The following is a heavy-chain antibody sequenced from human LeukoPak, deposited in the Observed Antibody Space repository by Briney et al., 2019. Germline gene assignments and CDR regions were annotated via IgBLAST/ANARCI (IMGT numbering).Heavy chain of an antibody. D-gene: IGHD1-26*01. Sequence: PGGSLRLSCAASGFTFINYAMIWVRQAPGKGLEWVSAISGSGGSTYYADSVKGRFTISRDNSKNTLYLQMNSLRAEDTAVYYCAKVAGSYFRVDYWGQGTLVTVSS. CDR2: ISGSGGST. CDR3: AKVAGSYFRVDY. J-gene: IGHJ4*02. V-gene: IGHV3-23*01. CDR1: GFTFINYA.